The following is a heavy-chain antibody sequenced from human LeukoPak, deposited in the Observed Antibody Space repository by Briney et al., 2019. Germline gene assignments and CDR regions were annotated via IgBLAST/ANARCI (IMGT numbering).Heavy chain of an antibody. V-gene: IGHV1-69*06. CDR3: ARGVAGIGGLIYYYMDV. D-gene: IGHD6-19*01. CDR2: IIPIFGTA. Sequence: ASVKVSCKASGGTFSSYAISWVRQAPGQGLEWMGGIIPIFGTANYAQKFQGRVTITADKSTSTAYMELSSLRSEDTAVYYCARGVAGIGGLIYYYMDVWGKGTTVTVSS. CDR1: GGTFSSYA. J-gene: IGHJ6*03.